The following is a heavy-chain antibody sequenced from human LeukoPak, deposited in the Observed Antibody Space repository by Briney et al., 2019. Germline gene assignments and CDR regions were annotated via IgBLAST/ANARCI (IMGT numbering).Heavy chain of an antibody. CDR2: ISGSGGST. CDR1: GFTFSSYA. CDR3: AKVGGLYNWNDFGY. V-gene: IGHV3-23*01. Sequence: GGSLRLSCAASGFTFSSYAMSWDRQAPGKGLEWVSAISGSGGSTYYADSVKGRFTISRDNSKNTLYLQMNSLRAEDTAVYYCAKVGGLYNWNDFGYWGQGTLVTVSS. D-gene: IGHD1-1*01. J-gene: IGHJ4*02.